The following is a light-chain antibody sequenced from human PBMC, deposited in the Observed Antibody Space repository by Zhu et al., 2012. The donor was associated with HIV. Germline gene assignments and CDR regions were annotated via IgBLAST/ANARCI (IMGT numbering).Light chain of an antibody. CDR2: GAS. CDR3: QQYDHWPPYT. Sequence: EIVMTQSPATLSVSPGESATLSCRATQSVSGNLAWYQQKPGQAPRLLIYGASTRATGTPARFSGGGSGTQFTLTITRVQSEDFAVYYCQQYDHWPPYTFGQGTKLEMK. V-gene: IGKV3-15*01. CDR1: QSVSGN. J-gene: IGKJ2*01.